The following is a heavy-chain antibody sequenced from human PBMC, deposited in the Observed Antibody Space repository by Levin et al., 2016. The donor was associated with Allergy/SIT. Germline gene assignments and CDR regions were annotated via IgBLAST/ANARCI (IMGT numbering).Heavy chain of an antibody. Sequence: GESLKISCAASGFTFSSYAMHWVRQAPGKGLEWVAVISYDGSNKYYADSVKGRFTISRDNSKNTLYLQMNSLRAEDTAVYYCAREAPPIVVVVAATTFDYWGQGTLVTVSS. CDR1: GFTFSSYA. CDR3: AREAPPIVVVVAATTFDY. V-gene: IGHV3-30-3*01. CDR2: ISYDGSNK. J-gene: IGHJ4*02. D-gene: IGHD2-15*01.